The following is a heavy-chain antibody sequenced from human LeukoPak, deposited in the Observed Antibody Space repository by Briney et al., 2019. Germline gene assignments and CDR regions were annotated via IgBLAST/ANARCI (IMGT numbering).Heavy chain of an antibody. CDR1: GYTFTTSA. CDR2: ISVGSGDT. Sequence: ASVKVSCKASGYTFTTSAIHWVRQAPGQGPEWMGWISVGSGDTRYSQTFQGRATFTRDTSASTVYMEVSSLRAEDTAVYYCARGRGSYYAEYFQHWGQGTLVTVSS. D-gene: IGHD1-26*01. V-gene: IGHV1-3*01. CDR3: ARGRGSYYAEYFQH. J-gene: IGHJ1*01.